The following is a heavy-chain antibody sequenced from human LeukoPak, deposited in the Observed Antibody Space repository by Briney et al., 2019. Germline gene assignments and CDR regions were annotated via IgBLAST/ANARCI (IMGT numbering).Heavy chain of an antibody. J-gene: IGHJ4*02. Sequence: GGALTLSCAASGLVFIHYALSWVGQARGNGLEGVSPMSGSGGDTFCADSVHGRFPVCSVNCQNTLCLQMTRLRAEDTVVYYCANFEGYCSSSCSSKPTGWYFDYWGQGTLVPVSS. D-gene: IGHD2-2*01. V-gene: IGHV3-23*01. CDR2: MSGSGGDT. CDR3: ANFEGYCSSSCSSKPTGWYFDY. CDR1: GLVFIHYA.